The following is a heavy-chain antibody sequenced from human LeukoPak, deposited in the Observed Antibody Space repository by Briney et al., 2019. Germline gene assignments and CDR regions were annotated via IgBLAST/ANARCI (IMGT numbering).Heavy chain of an antibody. CDR3: ARSYGSGNYFDY. CDR2: IYYSGSA. D-gene: IGHD3-10*01. V-gene: IGHV4-59*01. J-gene: IGHJ4*02. Sequence: KPSETLSLTCTVSGGSISTYYWSWIRQPPGKGLEWIGYIYYSGSANYNPSLKSRATISVDTSKNQFSLKLSSVTAADTAVYYCARSYGSGNYFDYWGQGTLVTVSS. CDR1: GGSISTYY.